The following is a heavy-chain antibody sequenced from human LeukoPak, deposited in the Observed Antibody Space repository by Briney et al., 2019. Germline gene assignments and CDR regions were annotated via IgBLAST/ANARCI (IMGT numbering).Heavy chain of an antibody. CDR1: GGSFSDYY. Sequence: SETLSLTCAVYGGSFSDYYWTWIRQPPGEGLEWIGEVKHPGGTNYNPSLRGRVATSVDTSKNQFSLRLTSVTPPDTLVFYCARGRGYSSGWGHYYYSLDVWGQGTAVTVSS. CDR3: ARGRGYSSGWGHYYYSLDV. V-gene: IGHV4-34*01. J-gene: IGHJ6*02. CDR2: VKHPGGT. D-gene: IGHD6-19*01.